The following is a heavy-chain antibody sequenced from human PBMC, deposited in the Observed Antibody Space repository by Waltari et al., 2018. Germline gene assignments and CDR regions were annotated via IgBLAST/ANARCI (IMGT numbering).Heavy chain of an antibody. CDR2: IYYSGST. V-gene: IGHV4-39*07. D-gene: IGHD3-10*01. CDR3: ARVLDGAGGMDV. J-gene: IGHJ6*02. Sequence: QLQLQESGPGLVKPSETLSLTCTVSGGSISSSSYYWGWIRQPPGKGLEWIGSIYYSGSTSYNPSLKSRVTISVDTSKNQFSLKLSSVTAADTAGYYCARVLDGAGGMDVWGQGTTVTVSS. CDR1: GGSISSSSYY.